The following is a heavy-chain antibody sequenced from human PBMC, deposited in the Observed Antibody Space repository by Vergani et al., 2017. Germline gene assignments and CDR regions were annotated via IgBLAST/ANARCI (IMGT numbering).Heavy chain of an antibody. CDR1: GGSISSSSYY. CDR2: IYYSGST. J-gene: IGHJ4*02. CDR3: ARVPIIAARPYYFDY. Sequence: QLQLQESGPGLVKPSETLSLTCTVSGGSISSSSYYWGWIRQPPGKGLEWIGSIYYSGSTYYNPSLKSRVTISVDTSKNQFSLKLSSVTAAGTAVYYCARVPIIAARPYYFDYWGQGTLVTVSS. D-gene: IGHD6-6*01. V-gene: IGHV4-39*07.